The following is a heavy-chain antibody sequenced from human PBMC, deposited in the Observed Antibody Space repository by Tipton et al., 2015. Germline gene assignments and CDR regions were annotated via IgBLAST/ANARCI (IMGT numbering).Heavy chain of an antibody. J-gene: IGHJ4*02. V-gene: IGHV3-9*01. Sequence: SLRLSCAASGFTFDDYAMHWVRQAPGKGLEWVSGISWNGGIIGYADSVKGRFTISRDNAKNSLYLQMNSLRAEDTALYYCAKDSADYYDSSGYSIFENWGQGTLVTVSS. CDR1: GFTFDDYA. CDR2: ISWNGGII. CDR3: AKDSADYYDSSGYSIFEN. D-gene: IGHD3-22*01.